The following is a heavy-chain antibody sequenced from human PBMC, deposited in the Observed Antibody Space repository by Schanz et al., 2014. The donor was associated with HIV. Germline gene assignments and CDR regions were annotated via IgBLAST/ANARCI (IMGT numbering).Heavy chain of an antibody. J-gene: IGHJ6*02. CDR1: GFTFSTYG. CDR2: ISYDGSNK. Sequence: QGQLVESGGGVVQPGRSLRLSCAASGFTFSTYGMHWVRQGPGKGLEWVAFISYDGSNKYYADSVKGRFTISRDNSKNTLFLQMNSLRGEDTAVYYCARVANWDYYGMDVWGRGTTVTVSS. D-gene: IGHD3-16*01. CDR3: ARVANWDYYGMDV. V-gene: IGHV3-30*03.